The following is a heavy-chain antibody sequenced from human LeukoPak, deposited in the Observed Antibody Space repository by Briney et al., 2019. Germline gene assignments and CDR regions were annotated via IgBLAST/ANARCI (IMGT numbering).Heavy chain of an antibody. V-gene: IGHV1-69*06. J-gene: IGHJ3*02. CDR3: AGKDGSGRYMGDDAFDI. CDR2: IIPISDTA. Sequence: SVTVSCKASGGTFNNYAISWVRQAPGQGLEWMGGIIPISDTANDAQKFKGRVTITADKSTSTVYMELSSLRSEDTAVYYCAGKDGSGRYMGDDAFDIWGQGTMVTVSS. D-gene: IGHD3-10*01. CDR1: GGTFNNYA.